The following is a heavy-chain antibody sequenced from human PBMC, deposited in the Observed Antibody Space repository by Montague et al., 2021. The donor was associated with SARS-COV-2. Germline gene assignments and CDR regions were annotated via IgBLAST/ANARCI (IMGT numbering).Heavy chain of an antibody. V-gene: IGHV3-21*01. D-gene: IGHD3-22*01. CDR2: ITASSIYI. CDR1: GFTFSTYT. J-gene: IGHJ3*02. CDR3: TGDAFTMIIDAFNI. Sequence: SLRLSCAASGFTFSTYTMNWVRQAPGQGLEWVSSITASSIYIYYADSVKGRFTISRDNAKNSLYLQMNSLRAEDTAVYYCTGDAFTMIIDAFNIWGQGTKVTVSS.